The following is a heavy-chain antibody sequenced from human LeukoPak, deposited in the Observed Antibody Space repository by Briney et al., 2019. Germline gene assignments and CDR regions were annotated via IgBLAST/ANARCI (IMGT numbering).Heavy chain of an antibody. V-gene: IGHV1-69*13. D-gene: IGHD2-2*02. Sequence: SVKVSCKASGGTFSSYAISWVRQAPGQGLEWMGGIIPIFGTANYAQKFQGRVTITADESTSTAYMGLSSLRSEDTAVYYCARQNFVVVVPAAIGGGWFDPWGQGTLVTVSS. J-gene: IGHJ5*02. CDR3: ARQNFVVVVPAAIGGGWFDP. CDR1: GGTFSSYA. CDR2: IIPIFGTA.